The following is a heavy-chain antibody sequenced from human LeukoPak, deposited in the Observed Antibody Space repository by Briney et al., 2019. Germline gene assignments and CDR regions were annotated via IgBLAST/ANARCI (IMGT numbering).Heavy chain of an antibody. D-gene: IGHD5-18*01. CDR1: GFTFSDYT. V-gene: IGHV3-48*04. Sequence: GGSLRLACEVSGFTFSDYTMTWVRQAPGKGLEWVSYISTSSSTIYYADSVKGRFTISRDNTKNSLYLQMNSLRAEDTAVYYCARIPSGYALGYGYYYYYMDVWGKGATVTVSS. J-gene: IGHJ6*03. CDR2: ISTSSSTI. CDR3: ARIPSGYALGYGYYYYYMDV.